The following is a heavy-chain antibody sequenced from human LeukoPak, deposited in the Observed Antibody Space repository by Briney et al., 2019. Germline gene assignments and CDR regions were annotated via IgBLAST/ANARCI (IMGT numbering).Heavy chain of an antibody. CDR3: AREPPPAYGSGSYPDY. CDR1: GYTFTSYG. J-gene: IGHJ4*02. D-gene: IGHD3-10*01. CDR2: ISAYNGNT. V-gene: IGHV1-18*01. Sequence: WASVKVSCKASGYTFTSYGISWVRQAPGQGLEWMGWISAYNGNTNYAQKLQGRVTMTTDTSTSTAYMELRSLRSDDTAVYYCAREPPPAYGSGSYPDYWGQGTLVTVSS.